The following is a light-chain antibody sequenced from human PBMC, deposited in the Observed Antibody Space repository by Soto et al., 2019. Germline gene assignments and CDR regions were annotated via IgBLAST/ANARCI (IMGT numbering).Light chain of an antibody. Sequence: EIVMTQSPATLSLSPGERATLSCRASQSVSSSYLSWYQQKPGQAPRLLIYGASTRATGIPARFSGSGSGTDFTLTISGLQSEDFAVYYCQQHGSSPITFGQGTRLEIK. J-gene: IGKJ5*01. CDR3: QQHGSSPIT. CDR1: QSVSSSY. CDR2: GAS. V-gene: IGKV3D-7*01.